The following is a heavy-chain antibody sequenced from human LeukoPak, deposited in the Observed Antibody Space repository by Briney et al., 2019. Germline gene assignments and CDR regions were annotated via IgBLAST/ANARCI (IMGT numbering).Heavy chain of an antibody. Sequence: GKSLRLSCAASGLTFSSYGMHWVRQAPGKGPGWVALISYDGTDKYYADSVKGRFTISRDNSKNTLNLQMDSLRPEDTAVYYCAKDQGGYYGSGSYSPLDYWGQGTLVTVSS. V-gene: IGHV3-30*18. D-gene: IGHD3-10*01. CDR2: ISYDGTDK. CDR3: AKDQGGYYGSGSYSPLDY. J-gene: IGHJ4*02. CDR1: GLTFSSYG.